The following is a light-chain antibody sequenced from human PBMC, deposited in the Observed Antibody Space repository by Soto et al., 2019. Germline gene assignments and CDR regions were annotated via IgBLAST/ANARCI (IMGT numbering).Light chain of an antibody. CDR3: HQYYSFPYT. J-gene: IGKJ2*01. Sequence: VIWMTQSPSSLWASRGDRVTISYRMSQGISSYLAWYQQKPGKAPELLIYAASTLQSGVPSRFSGRGSGTDFTLTISSLQSEDCGSYASHQYYSFPYTFGQGTNLQIK. CDR2: AAS. CDR1: QGISSY. V-gene: IGKV1D-8*03.